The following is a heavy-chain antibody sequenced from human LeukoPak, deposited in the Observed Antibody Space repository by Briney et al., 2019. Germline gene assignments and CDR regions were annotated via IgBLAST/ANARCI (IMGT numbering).Heavy chain of an antibody. Sequence: SETLSLTCTVSGGSVSSGSYYWSWIRQPPGKGLEWIGCISYSGSTNYKSSLKSRVTISVDTSKNQFSLKLSSVTAADTAVYYCARFLWFGGPFDPWGQGTLVTVSS. V-gene: IGHV4-61*01. CDR2: ISYSGST. D-gene: IGHD3-10*01. J-gene: IGHJ5*02. CDR1: GGSVSSGSYY. CDR3: ARFLWFGGPFDP.